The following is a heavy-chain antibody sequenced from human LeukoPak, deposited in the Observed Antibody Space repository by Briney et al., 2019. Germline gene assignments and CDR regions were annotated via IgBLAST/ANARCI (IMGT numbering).Heavy chain of an antibody. J-gene: IGHJ4*02. CDR2: ISGSGGST. Sequence: PGRSLRLSCAASGFTFSSYAMSWVRQAPGKGLEWVSAISGSGGSTYYADSVKGRFTISRDNSKNTLYLQMNSLRAEDTAVYYCAKDHGSSGYYCAYWGQGTLVTVSS. D-gene: IGHD3-22*01. CDR1: GFTFSSYA. CDR3: AKDHGSSGYYCAY. V-gene: IGHV3-23*01.